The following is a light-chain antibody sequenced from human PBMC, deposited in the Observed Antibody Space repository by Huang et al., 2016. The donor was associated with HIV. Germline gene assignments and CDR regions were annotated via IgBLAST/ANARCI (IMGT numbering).Light chain of an antibody. J-gene: IGKJ5*01. V-gene: IGKV3-11*01. CDR2: DVS. CDR3: QHRSNWPSIT. Sequence: EIVLTQSPATLSLSPGERATLSCRASQSVSSYLAWYQQKPGQAPRLLIYDVSNRATGIPPRFSGSGSGTDFTLTISSLEPEDCACYFCQHRSNWPSITFGQGTRLDIK. CDR1: QSVSSY.